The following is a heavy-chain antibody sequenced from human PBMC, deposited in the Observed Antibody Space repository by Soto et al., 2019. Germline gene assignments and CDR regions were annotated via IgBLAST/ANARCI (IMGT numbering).Heavy chain of an antibody. Sequence: QVQLQESGPGLVKPSQTLSLTCTVSGGSISSGGYYWSWIRQHPGKGLERIGYIYYSGSSYYYPSLKIRVSISVDTSKNQFPLKLSSVTVADTAVYYCARDLRITMIVGGLYYYGMDVWGQGTTVTVSS. J-gene: IGHJ6*02. CDR1: GGSISSGGYY. CDR3: ARDLRITMIVGGLYYYGMDV. D-gene: IGHD3-22*01. V-gene: IGHV4-31*03. CDR2: IYYSGSS.